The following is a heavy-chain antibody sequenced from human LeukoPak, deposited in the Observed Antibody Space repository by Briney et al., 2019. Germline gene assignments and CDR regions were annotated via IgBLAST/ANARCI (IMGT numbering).Heavy chain of an antibody. D-gene: IGHD6-6*01. CDR2: IGDSGGST. CDR3: AKGGASSPYTYIDV. V-gene: IGHV3-23*01. J-gene: IGHJ6*04. CDR1: GFTFSNHA. Sequence: PGGSLGLSCAASGFTFSNHAMSWVRQAPGKGLEWGSVIGDSGGSTYYADSVKGRFTISRDNSKNTLYLQMNSRRADDTAVYHCAKGGASSPYTYIDVWGKGTTVIVSS.